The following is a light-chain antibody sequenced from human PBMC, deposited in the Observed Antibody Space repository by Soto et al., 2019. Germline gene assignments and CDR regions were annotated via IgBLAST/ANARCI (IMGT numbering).Light chain of an antibody. CDR1: SSDIGAGYD. J-gene: IGLJ2*01. Sequence: QSVLTQPPSVSGAPGQRVTISCTGSSSDIGAGYDVHWYQQLPGTTPKLLIYGNSNRPSGVPDRFSGSKSGTSASLAITGLQVEDEADYYCQSYDTRLSGSVFRGGTKVTVL. CDR3: QSYDTRLSGSV. V-gene: IGLV1-40*01. CDR2: GNS.